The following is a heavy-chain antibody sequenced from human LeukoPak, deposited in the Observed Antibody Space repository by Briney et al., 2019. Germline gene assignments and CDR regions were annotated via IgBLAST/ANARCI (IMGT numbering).Heavy chain of an antibody. D-gene: IGHD6-13*01. J-gene: IGHJ4*02. Sequence: ASVKVSCKASGYTFTGYYMHWVRQAPGQGLEWMGWINPNSGGTNYAQKFQGRVTMTTDTSTSTAYMELRSLRSDDTAVYYCARDGAAAGSTFDYWGQGTLVTVSS. CDR2: INPNSGGT. CDR3: ARDGAAAGSTFDY. CDR1: GYTFTGYY. V-gene: IGHV1-2*02.